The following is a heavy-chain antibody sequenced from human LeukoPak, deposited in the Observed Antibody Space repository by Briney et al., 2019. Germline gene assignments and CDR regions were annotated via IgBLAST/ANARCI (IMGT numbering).Heavy chain of an antibody. J-gene: IGHJ4*02. V-gene: IGHV3-9*01. D-gene: IGHD6-19*01. CDR1: RFTFDDYA. CDR3: AKDITSGWSSAFGD. CDR2: ISRNSGSI. Sequence: GRSLRLSCAASRFTFDDYAMHWVRQAPRKGLEWVSGISRNSGSIGYADSVKGRFTISRDNAKNSLYLQMNSLRAEDTALYYCAKDITSGWSSAFGDWGQGTLVTVSS.